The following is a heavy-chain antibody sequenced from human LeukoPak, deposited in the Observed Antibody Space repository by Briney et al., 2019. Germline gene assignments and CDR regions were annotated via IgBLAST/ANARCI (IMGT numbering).Heavy chain of an antibody. Sequence: GGSLRLSCAASGFRFSSYAMSWVRQAPGKGLEWVSAISGSGVSTYYADSVKGRFTISRDNAKNSLYLQMNSLRTEDTAVYYCARMSSVRGALEGYWGQGTLVTVSS. V-gene: IGHV3-23*01. CDR3: ARMSSVRGALEGY. CDR1: GFRFSSYA. J-gene: IGHJ4*02. D-gene: IGHD3-10*01. CDR2: ISGSGVST.